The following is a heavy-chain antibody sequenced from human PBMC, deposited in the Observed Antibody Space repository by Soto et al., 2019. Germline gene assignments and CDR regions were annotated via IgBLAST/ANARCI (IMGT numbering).Heavy chain of an antibody. D-gene: IGHD2-15*01. CDR1: GFTFSSYS. V-gene: IGHV3-21*01. J-gene: IGHJ6*03. Sequence: PGGSLRLSCAASGFTFSSYSMNWVRQAPGKGLEWVSSISSSSSYIYYADSVKGRFTISRDNAKNSLYLQMNSLRAEDTAVYYCARALVVAAKFYYYYYMDVWGKGTTVTVSS. CDR2: ISSSSSYI. CDR3: ARALVVAAKFYYYYYMDV.